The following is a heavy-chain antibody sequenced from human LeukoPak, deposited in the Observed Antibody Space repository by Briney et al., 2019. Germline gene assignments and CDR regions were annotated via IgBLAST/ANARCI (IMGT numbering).Heavy chain of an antibody. Sequence: GGSLRLSCAASGFTFSIYAMSWVRQAPGKGLQWVSSITSSGDGIYYADSVKGRFTISRDNSENMLYLQMNSLRVEDTAVYFCAKDRPNYYGSNGHYYRRDGDYWGQGTLVTVSS. V-gene: IGHV3-23*01. CDR1: GFTFSIYA. CDR3: AKDRPNYYGSNGHYYRRDGDY. J-gene: IGHJ4*02. D-gene: IGHD3-22*01. CDR2: ITSSGDGI.